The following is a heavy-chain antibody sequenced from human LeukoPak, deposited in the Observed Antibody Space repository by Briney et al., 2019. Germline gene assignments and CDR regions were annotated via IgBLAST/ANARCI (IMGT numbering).Heavy chain of an antibody. V-gene: IGHV4-34*01. CDR2: INHSGST. CDR3: ARVWRWPYYYGSGSYSWYFDD. D-gene: IGHD3-10*01. CDR1: GGSFSGYY. Sequence: PSETLSLTCAVYGGSFSGYYWSWLRQPPGKGLEWIGEINHSGSTNYNPSLKSRVTISVDTSKNQFSLTLSSVTAADTAVYYCARVWRWPYYYGSGSYSWYFDDWGQGTLVTVSS. J-gene: IGHJ4*02.